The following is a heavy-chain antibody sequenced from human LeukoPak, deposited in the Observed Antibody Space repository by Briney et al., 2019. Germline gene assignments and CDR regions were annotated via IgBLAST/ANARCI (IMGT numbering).Heavy chain of an antibody. J-gene: IGHJ6*02. D-gene: IGHD2-15*01. CDR1: GFTVSSNY. Sequence: GGSLRLSCAASGFTVSSNYMSWVRQAPGKGLEWVSVIYSGGSTYYADSVKGRFTISRDNSKNTLYLQMNSLRAEDTAVYYCASSSGGSLHYGMDVWGQGTTVTVSS. CDR2: IYSGGST. CDR3: ASSSGGSLHYGMDV. V-gene: IGHV3-66*01.